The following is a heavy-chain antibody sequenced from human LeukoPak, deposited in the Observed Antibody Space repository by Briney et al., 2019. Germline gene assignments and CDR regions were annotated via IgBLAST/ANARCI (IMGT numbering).Heavy chain of an antibody. CDR2: IRYDESKE. J-gene: IGHJ4*02. V-gene: IGHV3-30*02. CDR3: VKDYLVEAQRVYYFDY. CDR1: GFTFSSYG. D-gene: IGHD1-26*01. Sequence: GGSLTLSCAASGFTFSSYGMHWVRQPPGKGLEWVAFIRYDESKEYYADSVKGRLIISRDNSKNTLYLQMNSLRVEDPAVYHCVKDYLVEAQRVYYFDYWGKGTLVTVSS.